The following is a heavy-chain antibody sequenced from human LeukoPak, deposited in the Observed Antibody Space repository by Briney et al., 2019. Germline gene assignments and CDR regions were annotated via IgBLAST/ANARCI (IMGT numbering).Heavy chain of an antibody. CDR3: ARTAHYYGSGSYYNRGPQPYPMDV. J-gene: IGHJ6*04. CDR2: IIPIFGTA. CDR1: VGTFSSYA. Sequence: SLKVSCKASVGTFSSYAISWVRQAPGQGLEWMGGIIPIFGTANYAQKFQGRLTITADESTSTAYMELRSLRSEDTAVYYCARTAHYYGSGSYYNRGPQPYPMDVWGKGTTVTVSS. D-gene: IGHD3-10*01. V-gene: IGHV1-69*13.